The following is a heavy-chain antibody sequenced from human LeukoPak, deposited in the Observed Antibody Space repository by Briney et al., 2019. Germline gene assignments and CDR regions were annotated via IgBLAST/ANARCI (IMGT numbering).Heavy chain of an antibody. D-gene: IGHD3-10*02. J-gene: IGHJ6*04. CDR2: ISYDGTNK. CDR3: AELGITMIGGV. V-gene: IGHV3-30*04. Sequence: GGSLRLSCAASGFTFSSYPMHWVRQAPGKGLEWVAVISYDGTNKYFADSVKGRFTISRDSSKNTLYLQMNSLRAEDTAVYYCAELGITMIGGVWGKGTTVTISS. CDR1: GFTFSSYP.